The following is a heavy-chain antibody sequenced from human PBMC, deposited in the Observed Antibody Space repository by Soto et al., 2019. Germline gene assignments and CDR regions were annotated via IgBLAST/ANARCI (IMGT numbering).Heavy chain of an antibody. CDR2: INHSGST. CDR1: GGSFSGYY. J-gene: IGHJ4*02. D-gene: IGHD4-4*01. CDR3: ASGVTPYYFDY. Sequence: EALSLTCAVYGGSFSGYYWSWIRQPPGKGLEWIGEINHSGSTNYNPSLKSRVTISVDTSKNQFSLKLSSVTAADTAVYYCASGVTPYYFDYWGQGTLVTVSS. V-gene: IGHV4-34*01.